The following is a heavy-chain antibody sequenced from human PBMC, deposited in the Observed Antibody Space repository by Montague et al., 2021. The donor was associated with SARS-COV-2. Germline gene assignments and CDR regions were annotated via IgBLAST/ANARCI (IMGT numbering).Heavy chain of an antibody. CDR2: ISSSGSTI. Sequence: SLRLSCAASGFTFSSYEMNWVRQAPGKGLEWVSHISSSGSTIYYADSVKGRFTISRDNAKNSLYLQMNSLRAEDTAVYYCARDLGFGESLVAYYYYYGMDVWGQGTTVTVSS. D-gene: IGHD3-10*01. CDR3: ARDLGFGESLVAYYYYYGMDV. J-gene: IGHJ6*02. V-gene: IGHV3-48*03. CDR1: GFTFSSYE.